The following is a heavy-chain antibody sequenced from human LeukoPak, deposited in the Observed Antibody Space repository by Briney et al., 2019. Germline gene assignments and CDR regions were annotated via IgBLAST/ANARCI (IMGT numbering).Heavy chain of an antibody. Sequence: GESLRLSCAASGFTFSSYGMHWVRQAPGKGLEWVAVIWYDGSNKYYADSVKGRFTISRDNSKNTLYLQMNSLRVEDTAVYYCARDFCSAGSCYPDNWGQGTLVTVSS. CDR2: IWYDGSNK. D-gene: IGHD2-15*01. J-gene: IGHJ4*02. V-gene: IGHV3-33*01. CDR1: GFTFSSYG. CDR3: ARDFCSAGSCYPDN.